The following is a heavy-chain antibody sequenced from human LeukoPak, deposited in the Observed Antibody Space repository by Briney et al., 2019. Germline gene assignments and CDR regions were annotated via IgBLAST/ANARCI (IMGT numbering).Heavy chain of an antibody. Sequence: GASVKVSCKASGYTFTGYYMHWVRQAPGQGLEWMGWINPNSGGTNYAQKFQGRVTMTRDTSISTAYMELSRLRSDDTAVYYCARPTYSSSWYFVDYWGQGTLVTVSP. CDR2: INPNSGGT. CDR1: GYTFTGYY. J-gene: IGHJ4*02. CDR3: ARPTYSSSWYFVDY. D-gene: IGHD6-13*01. V-gene: IGHV1-2*02.